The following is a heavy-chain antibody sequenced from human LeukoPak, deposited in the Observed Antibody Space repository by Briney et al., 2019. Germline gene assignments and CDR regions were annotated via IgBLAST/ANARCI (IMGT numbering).Heavy chain of an antibody. CDR1: GFRFSRNW. D-gene: IGHD7-27*01. J-gene: IGHJ3*02. Sequence: GGSLRLSCAASGFRFSRNWMSWVRQAPGKGLEWVANIKHDGSEKYYVDSVKGRFTISRDNAKNSLYLQMNSLRAEDTAMYYCARDWGFDAFDIWGQGTMVTVSS. V-gene: IGHV3-7*01. CDR2: IKHDGSEK. CDR3: ARDWGFDAFDI.